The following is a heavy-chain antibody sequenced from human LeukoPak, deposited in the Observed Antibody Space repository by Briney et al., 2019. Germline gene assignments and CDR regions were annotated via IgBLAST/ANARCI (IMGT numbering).Heavy chain of an antibody. CDR3: ARGTNGYYYVLDS. Sequence: GGSLGLSCAASGLTFTAYAMHWVRQAPGKGLEWVAVIWNDGNNKYYVDSVKGRFTISRDNSMNTLYLQMNSLRAEDTAVYYCARGTNGYYYVLDSWGQGTRVTVSS. CDR2: IWNDGNNK. V-gene: IGHV3-33*01. D-gene: IGHD3-3*01. CDR1: GLTFTAYA. J-gene: IGHJ4*02.